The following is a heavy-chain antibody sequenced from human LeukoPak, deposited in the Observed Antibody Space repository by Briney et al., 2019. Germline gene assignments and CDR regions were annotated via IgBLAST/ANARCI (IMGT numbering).Heavy chain of an antibody. D-gene: IGHD3-16*01. Sequence: GGSLRLSCAASGFTFSSYIMNGVRQAPGRGLEGVSYISSSSSTIYYADSVKGRFTISRDNAKNALYLQMNSLRAEDTAVYYCARDKGAIVITFGDKNDYYMDVWGKGTTVTVSS. CDR1: GFTFSSYI. CDR2: ISSSSSTI. CDR3: ARDKGAIVITFGDKNDYYMDV. V-gene: IGHV3-48*04. J-gene: IGHJ6*03.